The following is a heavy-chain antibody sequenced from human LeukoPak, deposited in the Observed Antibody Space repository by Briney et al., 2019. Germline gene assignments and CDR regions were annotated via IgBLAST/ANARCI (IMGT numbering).Heavy chain of an antibody. Sequence: PGGSLRLSCAASGFTFSSYGMSWVRQAPGKGLEWGSAISGSGGSTYYADSVKGRFTISRDNSKNTLYLQMNSLRAEDTAVYYCAKTPYYDFWSGYNSPDYWGQGTLVTVSS. CDR2: ISGSGGST. D-gene: IGHD3-3*01. CDR3: AKTPYYDFWSGYNSPDY. J-gene: IGHJ4*02. V-gene: IGHV3-23*01. CDR1: GFTFSSYG.